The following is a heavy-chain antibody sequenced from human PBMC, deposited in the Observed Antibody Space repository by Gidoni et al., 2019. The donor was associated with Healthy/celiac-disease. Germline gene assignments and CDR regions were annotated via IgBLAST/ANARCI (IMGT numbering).Heavy chain of an antibody. Sequence: ISGDSVSSNSAAWNWIRQSPSRGLEWLGRTYYRSKWYNDYAVSVKSRITINPDTSKNQFSLQLNSVTPEDTAVYYCARDRGFQYYYYYGMDVWGQGTTVTVSS. CDR2: TYYRSKWYN. D-gene: IGHD3-10*01. CDR1: GDSVSSNSAA. V-gene: IGHV6-1*01. CDR3: ARDRGFQYYYYYGMDV. J-gene: IGHJ6*02.